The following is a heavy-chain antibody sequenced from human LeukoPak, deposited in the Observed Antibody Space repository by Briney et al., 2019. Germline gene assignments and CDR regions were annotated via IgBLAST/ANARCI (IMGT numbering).Heavy chain of an antibody. CDR1: GFTFSRSA. CDR3: AKGQSSGSGQYFFGN. CDR2: ISSSGDST. D-gene: IGHD2-15*01. Sequence: GGSLRLSCAASGFTFSRSAMAWVRQAPGKGLDYISAISSSGDSTYYADSVKGRFTISRDNCMNTMYLQMNFLGAGDTAVYYCAKGQSSGSGQYFFGNWGQGALVSVSS. V-gene: IGHV3-23*01. J-gene: IGHJ4*02.